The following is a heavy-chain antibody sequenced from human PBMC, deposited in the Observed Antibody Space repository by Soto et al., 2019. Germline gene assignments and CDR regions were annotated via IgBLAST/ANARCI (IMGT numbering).Heavy chain of an antibody. CDR2: IYHSGST. CDR3: ARTPPHRGVVAATRDY. J-gene: IGHJ4*02. CDR1: GGSISSSNW. Sequence: QVQLQESGPGLVKPSGTLSLTCAVSGGSISSSNWWSWVRQPPGKGLEWIGEIYHSGSTNYNPSLKRRVTISVDKSKNQFSLKLGSVTAADTAVYYCARTPPHRGVVAATRDYWGQGTLVTVSS. D-gene: IGHD2-15*01. V-gene: IGHV4-4*02.